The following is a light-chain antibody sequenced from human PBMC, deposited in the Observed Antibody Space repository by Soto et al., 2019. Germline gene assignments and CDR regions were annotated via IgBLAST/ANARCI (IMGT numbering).Light chain of an antibody. J-gene: IGLJ1*01. V-gene: IGLV2-14*01. CDR2: VVS. Sequence: QSVLTQLASVSGSTRYSITICCTGTGGDVGGYTYVSWYQQNPGKAPNLMIYVVSNQPSGDSNRISASKSGNTASLTISGLQAEDEADYYCSSYTSSTSYVFGTGTKVTVL. CDR3: SSYTSSTSYV. CDR1: GGDVGGYTY.